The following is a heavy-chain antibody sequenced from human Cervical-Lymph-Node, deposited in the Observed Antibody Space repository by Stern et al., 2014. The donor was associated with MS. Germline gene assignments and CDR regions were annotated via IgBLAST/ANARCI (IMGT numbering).Heavy chain of an antibody. CDR2: IKQDGGET. Sequence: VQLVESGGGLVQPGGSLRLSCAASGFTFSSFWMSWVRQAPGKGLEWVANIKQDGGETYYVDSVRGRLTISRDNAKNSLYLQMHSLRAEDTAVYYCARDRGKWETSDYWGQGTLVTVSS. D-gene: IGHD1-26*01. CDR1: GFTFSSFW. CDR3: ARDRGKWETSDY. J-gene: IGHJ4*02. V-gene: IGHV3-7*03.